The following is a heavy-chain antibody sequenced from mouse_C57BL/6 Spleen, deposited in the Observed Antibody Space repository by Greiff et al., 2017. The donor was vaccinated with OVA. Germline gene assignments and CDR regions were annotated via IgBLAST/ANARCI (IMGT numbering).Heavy chain of an antibody. CDR2: INYDGSST. CDR1: GFTFSDYY. Sequence: EVKLMESEGGLVQPGSSMKLSCTASGFTFSDYYMAWVRQVPEKGLEWVANINYDGSSTYYLDSLKSRFIISRDNAKNILYLQMSSLKSEDTATYDCARGTDGYYGYFDVWGTGTTVTVSS. J-gene: IGHJ1*03. V-gene: IGHV5-16*01. CDR3: ARGTDGYYGYFDV. D-gene: IGHD2-3*01.